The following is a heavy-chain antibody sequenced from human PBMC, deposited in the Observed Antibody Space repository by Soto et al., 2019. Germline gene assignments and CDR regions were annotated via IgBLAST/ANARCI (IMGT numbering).Heavy chain of an antibody. CDR2: IYPGDSDT. Sequence: PGEPLKISCKGSGYSFTSYWIGWVRQMPGKGLEWMGIIYPGDSDTRYSPSFQGQVTISADKSISTAYLQWSSLKASDTAMYYCARSGQQLYNWFDPWGQGTLVTVSS. V-gene: IGHV5-51*01. CDR1: GYSFTSYW. D-gene: IGHD6-13*01. J-gene: IGHJ5*02. CDR3: ARSGQQLYNWFDP.